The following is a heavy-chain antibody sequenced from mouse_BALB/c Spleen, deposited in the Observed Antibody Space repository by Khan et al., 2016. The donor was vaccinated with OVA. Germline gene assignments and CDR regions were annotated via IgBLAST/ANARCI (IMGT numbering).Heavy chain of an antibody. D-gene: IGHD2-1*01. V-gene: IGHV2-9*02. CDR2: IGAGGST. CDR3: TRDLPYPSYTMDY. Sequence: QVQLKQSGPGLVAPSQSLSITCTVSGFSLTTYGVHWVRQAPGKGLEWLGAIGAGGSTNYNSALMARLSIRKDNSKSKVFLKMNSLQTDDTAMYYCTRDLPYPSYTMDYWGQGTSITVSS. CDR1: GFSLTTYG. J-gene: IGHJ4*01.